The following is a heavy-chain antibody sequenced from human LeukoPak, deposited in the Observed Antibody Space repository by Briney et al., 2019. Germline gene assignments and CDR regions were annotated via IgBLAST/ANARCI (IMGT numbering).Heavy chain of an antibody. Sequence: SETLSLTCTVSGGSISSSSYYWGWIRQPPGKGLEWIGSIYYSGSTYYNPSLKSRVTISVDTSKNQFSLKLSSVTAADTAVYYCARPDPDYGGNEDPTSNAFDIWGQGTMVTVSS. D-gene: IGHD4-23*01. J-gene: IGHJ3*02. CDR2: IYYSGST. CDR3: ARPDPDYGGNEDPTSNAFDI. V-gene: IGHV4-39*01. CDR1: GGSISSSSYY.